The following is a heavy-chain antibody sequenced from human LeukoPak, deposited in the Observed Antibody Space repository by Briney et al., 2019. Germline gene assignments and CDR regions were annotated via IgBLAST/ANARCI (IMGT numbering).Heavy chain of an antibody. Sequence: SETLSLTCAVYGGSFSGYYWSWIRQPPGKGLEWIGEINHSGSTNYNPSLKSRVTISVDTSKNQSSLQPSSVTAADTAVYYCAIAMAGYYDFWYWGQGTLVTVSS. CDR1: GGSFSGYY. D-gene: IGHD3-3*01. CDR2: INHSGST. J-gene: IGHJ4*02. CDR3: AIAMAGYYDFWY. V-gene: IGHV4-34*01.